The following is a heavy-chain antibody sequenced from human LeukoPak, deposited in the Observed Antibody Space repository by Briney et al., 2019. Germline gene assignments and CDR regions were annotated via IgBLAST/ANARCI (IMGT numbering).Heavy chain of an antibody. J-gene: IGHJ6*03. Sequence: GGSLRLSCAASGVTFSGYSMNWVRQAPGKGLEWVSAITATSLHIYYADSVKGRFTNSRDNSKNTLYLQMNSLRAEDTAVYYCARDVTVTTLKGYYYYMDVWGKGTTVTVSS. D-gene: IGHD4-11*01. CDR2: ITATSLHI. CDR3: ARDVTVTTLKGYYYYMDV. CDR1: GVTFSGYS. V-gene: IGHV3-21*01.